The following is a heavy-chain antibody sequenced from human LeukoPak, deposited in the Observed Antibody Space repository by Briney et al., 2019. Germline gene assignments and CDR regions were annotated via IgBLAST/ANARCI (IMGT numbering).Heavy chain of an antibody. J-gene: IGHJ4*02. CDR2: IYTSGTT. CDR1: GGSTSNYY. CDR3: ARGLAAAADRALDY. Sequence: PSETLSLTCTVSGGSTSNYYWSWIRQPAGKGLEWIGRIYTSGTTTYNPSLTSRVTMSVDTSKNQFSLKVTSVTAADTAVYYCARGLAAAADRALDYWGQGTLVTVSS. D-gene: IGHD6-13*01. V-gene: IGHV4-4*07.